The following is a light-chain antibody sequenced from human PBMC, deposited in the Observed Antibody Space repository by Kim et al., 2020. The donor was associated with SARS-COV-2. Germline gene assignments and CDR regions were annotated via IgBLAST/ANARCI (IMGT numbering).Light chain of an antibody. J-gene: IGLJ2*01. CDR1: NSNIGRNG. V-gene: IGLV1-44*01. Sequence: QRVTISCSGSNSNIGRNGGNWYHQVPGTAPKLLIYINNQRPSGVPDRFSGSKSGTSASLAISGLQSEDEGDYYCAAWDDTLNGSVIFGGGTQLTVL. CDR3: AAWDDTLNGSVI. CDR2: INN.